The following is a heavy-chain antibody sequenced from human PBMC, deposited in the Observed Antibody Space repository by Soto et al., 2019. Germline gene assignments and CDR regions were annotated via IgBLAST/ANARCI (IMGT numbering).Heavy chain of an antibody. D-gene: IGHD3-10*01. V-gene: IGHV4-59*08. CDR3: GRQRFGSLPFDY. CDR2: IYYSGST. CDR1: GGSISSYY. Sequence: QVQLQESGPGLVKPSETLSLTCTVSGGSISSYYWSWIRQPPGKGLEWIGYIYYSGSTNYNPSLKSQLPTPVDTSNNHSSLKRSSVPAAATAVYYCGRQRFGSLPFDYWAQGTLVPVSS. J-gene: IGHJ4*02.